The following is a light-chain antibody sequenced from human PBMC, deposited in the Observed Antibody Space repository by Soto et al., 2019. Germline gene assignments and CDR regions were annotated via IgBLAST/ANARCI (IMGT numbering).Light chain of an antibody. CDR3: SSYTTNSIYV. V-gene: IGLV2-14*03. Sequence: ALTQPASVSGSPGQSITISCTGTSSDVGGNDFVSWYQQHPDKAPKLIIFDVSSRPSGVSNRFSGSKSGNTASLTISGLQAEDEADYFCSSYTTNSIYVFGPGTKVTVL. CDR2: DVS. J-gene: IGLJ1*01. CDR1: SSDVGGNDF.